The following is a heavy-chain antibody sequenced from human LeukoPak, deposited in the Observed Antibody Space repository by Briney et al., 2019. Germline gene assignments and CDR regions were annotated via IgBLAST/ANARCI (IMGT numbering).Heavy chain of an antibody. J-gene: IGHJ3*02. Sequence: GGSLRLSCVASGFTFSSYEMNWVRQAPGKGLEWVSYISSSSSTIYYADSVKGRFTISRDNAKNSLYLQMNSLRAEDTALYYCAKDTGGYGYDAFDIWGQGTMVTVSS. CDR1: GFTFSSYE. D-gene: IGHD6-25*01. CDR2: ISSSSSTI. V-gene: IGHV3-48*03. CDR3: AKDTGGYGYDAFDI.